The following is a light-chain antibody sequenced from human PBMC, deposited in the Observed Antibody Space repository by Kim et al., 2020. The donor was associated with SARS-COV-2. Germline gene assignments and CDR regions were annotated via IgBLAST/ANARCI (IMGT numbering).Light chain of an antibody. CDR3: AAWDDGLRGPV. J-gene: IGLJ3*02. CDR1: SSNIGSNY. Sequence: GQRVTISCSGSSSNIGSNYTYWYQQLPGTAPNLIISRNNQRPSGVPHRFSGSKSGTSASLAISAHRSEDEADYYCAAWDDGLRGPVFGGGTQLTVL. V-gene: IGLV1-47*01. CDR2: RNN.